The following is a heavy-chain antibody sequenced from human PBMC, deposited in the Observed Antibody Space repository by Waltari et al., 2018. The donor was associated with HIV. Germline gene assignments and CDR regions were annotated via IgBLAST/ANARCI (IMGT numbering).Heavy chain of an antibody. Sequence: QVQLVQSGAEVKKPGASVKVSCKASGYTFTSYDINWVRHATGQGLEWMGWMNPNSGNTGYPQKCQGRVTMSRNTSISTAYMELSSLRSEDTAVYYCARGRVQVRGAMYYFDYWGQGTLVTVSS. V-gene: IGHV1-8*01. D-gene: IGHD3-10*01. J-gene: IGHJ4*02. CDR1: GYTFTSYD. CDR2: MNPNSGNT. CDR3: ARGRVQVRGAMYYFDY.